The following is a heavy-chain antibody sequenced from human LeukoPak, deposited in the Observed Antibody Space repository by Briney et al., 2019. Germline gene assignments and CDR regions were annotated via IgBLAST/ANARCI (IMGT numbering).Heavy chain of an antibody. D-gene: IGHD6-13*01. J-gene: IGHJ4*02. CDR3: AKSIAAAGTDDY. CDR1: GFTFTSYV. V-gene: IGHV3-23*01. CDR2: ISGSGGST. Sequence: GGSLRLSCAASGFTFTSYVMSWVRQAPGKGLEWVSAISGSGGSTYYADSVKGRFTISRDNSKNTLYLQMNSLRAEDTAVYYCAKSIAAAGTDDYWGQGTLVTVSS.